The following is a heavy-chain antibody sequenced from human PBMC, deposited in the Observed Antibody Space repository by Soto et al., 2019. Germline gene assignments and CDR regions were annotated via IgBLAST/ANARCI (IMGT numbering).Heavy chain of an antibody. D-gene: IGHD3-10*01. CDR2: ISYDGSNK. CDR3: APWFGAFDY. V-gene: IGHV3-30*03. Sequence: QVQLVESGGGVVQPGRSLRLSCAASGFTFSSYGMHWVRQAPGKGLEWVAVISYDGSNKYYADSVKGGFTSSRDNSKNSLYLQMKSLRAEDTAVYYCAPWFGAFDYWGQGTLVTVAS. CDR1: GFTFSSYG. J-gene: IGHJ4*02.